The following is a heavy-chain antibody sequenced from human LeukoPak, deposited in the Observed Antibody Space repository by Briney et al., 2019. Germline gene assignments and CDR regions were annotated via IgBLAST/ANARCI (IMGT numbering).Heavy chain of an antibody. CDR1: GFTSSSYS. CDR3: ARDRATTDYYYGMDV. J-gene: IGHJ6*02. Sequence: PGGSLRLSCAASGFTSSSYSMNWVRQAPGKGLEWVSSISSSSSYIYYADSVKGRFTISRDNAKNSLYLQELSLMTADTAVDCCARDRATTDYYYGMDVWGQGTTVTVSS. CDR2: ISSSSSYI. D-gene: IGHD4-17*01. V-gene: IGHV3-21*01.